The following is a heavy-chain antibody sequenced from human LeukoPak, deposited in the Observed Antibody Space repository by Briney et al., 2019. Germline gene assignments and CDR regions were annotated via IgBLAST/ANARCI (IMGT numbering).Heavy chain of an antibody. CDR1: GGTFSSYA. CDR3: ARDGGGYCSSTSCYGPHLTYYYYGMDV. D-gene: IGHD2-2*01. V-gene: IGHV1-69*13. CDR2: IIPIFGTA. J-gene: IGHJ6*02. Sequence: GASVKVSCKASGGTFSSYAISWVRQAPGQGLEWMGGIIPIFGTANYAQKFQGRVMITADESTSTAYMELSSLRSEDTAVYYCARDGGGYCSSTSCYGPHLTYYYYGMDVWGQGTTVTVSS.